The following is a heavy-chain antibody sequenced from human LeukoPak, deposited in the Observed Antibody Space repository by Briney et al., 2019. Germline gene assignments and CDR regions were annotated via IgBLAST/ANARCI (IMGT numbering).Heavy chain of an antibody. CDR2: IYYSGST. CDR3: ARRSLAEDAFDI. Sequence: SETLSLTCTVSGGSISSYYWSWIRQPPGKGLEWIGYIYYSGSTNYNPSLKSRVTISVDTSKNQLSLKLSSVTAADTAVYYCARRSLAEDAFDIWGQGTMVTVSS. J-gene: IGHJ3*02. CDR1: GGSISSYY. V-gene: IGHV4-59*08.